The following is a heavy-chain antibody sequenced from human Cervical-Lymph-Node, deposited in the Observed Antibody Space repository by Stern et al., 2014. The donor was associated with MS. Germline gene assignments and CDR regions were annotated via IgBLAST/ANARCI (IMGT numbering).Heavy chain of an antibody. CDR1: GGSITSRGYF. Sequence: VQLVESGPGLVKSSETLSLTCTVSGGSITSRGYFWGWIRQSPGKGLEWIGSLSDRGSLYYTPPHKIRFNISVHTSKGHFSLPLSSVTAADTAVYYCARLRISAGDYWGQGVLVTVSS. D-gene: IGHD6-13*01. J-gene: IGHJ4*02. CDR2: LSDRGSL. CDR3: ARLRISAGDY. V-gene: IGHV4-39*01.